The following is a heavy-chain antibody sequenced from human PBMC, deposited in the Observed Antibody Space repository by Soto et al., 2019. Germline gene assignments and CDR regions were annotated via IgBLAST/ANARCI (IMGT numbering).Heavy chain of an antibody. J-gene: IGHJ6*02. D-gene: IGHD6-19*01. V-gene: IGHV4-34*01. CDR3: ARVAVAGGGYYYYYGMDV. CDR2: INHSGST. Sequence: PSETLSLTCAVYGGSFSGYYWSWIRQPPGKGLEWIGEINHSGSTNYNPSLKSRVTISVDTSKNQFSLKLSSVTAADTAVYYCARVAVAGGGYYYYYGMDVWGQGTTVTV. CDR1: GGSFSGYY.